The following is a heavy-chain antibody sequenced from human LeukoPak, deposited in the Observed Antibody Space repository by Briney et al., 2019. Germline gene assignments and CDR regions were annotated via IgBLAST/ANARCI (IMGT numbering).Heavy chain of an antibody. CDR2: ISGSGGST. CDR3: AKVGSMTMVVYFDY. J-gene: IGHJ4*02. CDR1: GFTFSSYA. V-gene: IGHV3-23*01. D-gene: IGHD4/OR15-4a*01. Sequence: GGSLRLSCAASGFTFSSYAMSWVRQAPGKGLEWVSAISGSGGSTYYADSVKGRFTISRDNSKNTLYLQMHSLRAEDTAVYYCAKVGSMTMVVYFDYWGQGTLVTVSS.